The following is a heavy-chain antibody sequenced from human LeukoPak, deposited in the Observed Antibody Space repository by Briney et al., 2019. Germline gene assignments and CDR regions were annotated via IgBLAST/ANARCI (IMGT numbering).Heavy chain of an antibody. J-gene: IGHJ4*02. V-gene: IGHV4-39*01. CDR3: ARSYYYDYRQIDY. CDR2: IYYSGST. CDR1: GDSISTSSYY. D-gene: IGHD3-22*01. Sequence: SETLSLTCTVSGDSISTSSYYWGWIRQPPGKGLEWLGSIYYSGSTYYNPSLKSRVTISVDTSKNQFSLNLYSVTAADTAVFYCARSYYYDYRQIDYWGQGTMVTVSS.